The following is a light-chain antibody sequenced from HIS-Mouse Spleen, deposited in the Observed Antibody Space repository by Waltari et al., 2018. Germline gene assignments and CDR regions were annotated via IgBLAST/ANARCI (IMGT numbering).Light chain of an antibody. CDR3: QQSYS. J-gene: IGKJ3*01. CDR1: QSISSY. V-gene: IGKV1-39*01. Sequence: DIQMTQSPSSLSASVGDRVTITCRASQSISSYLNWYQQKPGKAPKLLIYAASRLQSGVPSRFSGSGSGTDFTLTISSLQPEDFATYYCQQSYSFGPVTKVDIK. CDR2: AAS.